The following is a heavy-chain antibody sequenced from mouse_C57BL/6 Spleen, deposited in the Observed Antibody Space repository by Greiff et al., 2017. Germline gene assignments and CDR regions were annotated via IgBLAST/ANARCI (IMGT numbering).Heavy chain of an antibody. D-gene: IGHD2-3*01. Sequence: EVKLMESGGGLVKPGGSLKLSCAASGFTFSDYGMHWVRQAPEKGLEWVAYISSGSSTIYYADTVKGRFTISRDNAKNTLFLQMTSLRSEDTAMYYCARGDDGYYVFSMDYWGQGTSVTVSS. J-gene: IGHJ4*01. CDR3: ARGDDGYYVFSMDY. V-gene: IGHV5-17*01. CDR2: ISSGSSTI. CDR1: GFTFSDYG.